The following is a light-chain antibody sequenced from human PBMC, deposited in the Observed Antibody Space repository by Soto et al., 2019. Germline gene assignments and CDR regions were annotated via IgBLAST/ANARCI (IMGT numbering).Light chain of an antibody. J-gene: IGLJ3*02. CDR3: AAWDDSLNGQV. CDR1: SSNIGKNA. Sequence: QSVLTQPPSVSEAPRQRVTISCSGSSSNIGKNAVNWYQQLPGKAPKLLIYDDDVLSSGVSDRFSASKSGTSASLAISGLQPEDEADYYCAAWDDSLNGQVFCGGTKVTVL. CDR2: DDD. V-gene: IGLV1-36*01.